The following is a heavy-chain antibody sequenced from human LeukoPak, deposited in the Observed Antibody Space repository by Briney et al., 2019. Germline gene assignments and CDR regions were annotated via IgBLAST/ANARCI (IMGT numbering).Heavy chain of an antibody. Sequence: GESLKISCKGSGYSINNYWIGWVRQMPGKGLEWMGIIYPADSDIRYSPSFQGQVTISADKSISTAYLQWSSLKASDTAMYYCARHLDIPGNRWFDPWGQGTLVTVSS. CDR1: GYSINNYW. D-gene: IGHD3-10*01. CDR2: IYPADSDI. J-gene: IGHJ5*02. CDR3: ARHLDIPGNRWFDP. V-gene: IGHV5-51*01.